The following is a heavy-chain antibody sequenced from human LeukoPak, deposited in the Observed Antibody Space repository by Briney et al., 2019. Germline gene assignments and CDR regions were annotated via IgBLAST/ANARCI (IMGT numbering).Heavy chain of an antibody. CDR3: ARHVIHYYMDV. V-gene: IGHV4-4*09. CDR2: IYTSGST. J-gene: IGHJ6*03. CDR1: GGSISSYY. Sequence: PSETLSLTCTVSGGSISSYYWSWIRQPPGKGLEWIGYIYTSGSTNYNPSLKSRVTISVDTSKNQFSLKLSSVTAADTAVYYCARHVIHYYMDVGGKGTTVTVSS.